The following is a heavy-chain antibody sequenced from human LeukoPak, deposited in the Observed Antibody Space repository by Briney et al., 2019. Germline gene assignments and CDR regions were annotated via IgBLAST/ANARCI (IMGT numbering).Heavy chain of an antibody. V-gene: IGHV3-7*01. CDR1: GSTFSNYW. D-gene: IGHD3-10*01. CDR3: ARVRRWFGGGYGMDA. J-gene: IGHJ6*02. Sequence: PGGSLRLSCADSGSTFSNYWMTWVRQAPGKGPEWVANIKQDGGEKYYVDSVKGRFTISRDNAKNSLYLQMNSLRAEDTAVYYCARVRRWFGGGYGMDAWGQGTTVTVSS. CDR2: IKQDGGEK.